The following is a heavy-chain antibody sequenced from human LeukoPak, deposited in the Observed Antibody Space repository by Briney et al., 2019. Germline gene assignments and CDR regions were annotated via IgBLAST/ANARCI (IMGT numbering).Heavy chain of an antibody. D-gene: IGHD3-10*01. CDR2: IYAGGKT. CDR1: GDSISTGGYF. Sequence: SETLSLTCTVSGDSISTGGYFWSWIRQPAGKGLKWIGRIYAGGKTNYNPSLRSRVTISVDTSRNQFSLKLNSVTAADTAVYYCARMDYYGSGTYHSWFDPWGQGTLVTVSS. V-gene: IGHV4-61*02. CDR3: ARMDYYGSGTYHSWFDP. J-gene: IGHJ5*02.